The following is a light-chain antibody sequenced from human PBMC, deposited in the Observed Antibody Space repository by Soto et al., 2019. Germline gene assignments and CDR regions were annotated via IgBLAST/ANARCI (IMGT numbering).Light chain of an antibody. CDR3: SSYTSSSTAV. CDR2: DVT. V-gene: IGLV2-14*01. J-gene: IGLJ2*01. Sequence: QSALTQPASVSGSPGQSITISCTGTSSDVGGYNYVSWYQQHPGKAPNLMIYDVTNRPSGVSNRFSGSKSGNTASLTISGLQAEDEADYDCSSYTSSSTAVFGGGTKLTVL. CDR1: SSDVGGYNY.